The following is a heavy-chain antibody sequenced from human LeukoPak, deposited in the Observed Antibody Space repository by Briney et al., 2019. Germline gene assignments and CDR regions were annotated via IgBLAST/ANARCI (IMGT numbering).Heavy chain of an antibody. V-gene: IGHV3-23*01. D-gene: IGHD4-17*01. J-gene: IGHJ4*02. Sequence: GGSLRLSCAAYGFTLSSYAMSWVRQAPGKGLEWVSAISGSGCITYYADPVKGRFTISRDNSKNTLYLQMNSLRAEETAVYYCARDYADYVGYFFFDYWGQGTLVTVSS. CDR3: ARDYADYVGYFFFDY. CDR1: GFTLSSYA. CDR2: ISGSGCIT.